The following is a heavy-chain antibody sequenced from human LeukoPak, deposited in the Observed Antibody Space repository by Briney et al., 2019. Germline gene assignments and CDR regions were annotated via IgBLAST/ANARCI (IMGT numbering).Heavy chain of an antibody. J-gene: IGHJ6*03. CDR1: GFTVSSNY. D-gene: IGHD3-10*01. CDR3: ARDRVADELLWFGELSNYYYMDV. Sequence: GGSLRLSCAASGFTVSSNYMSWVRQAPGKGLEWVSVIYSGGGTYYADSVKGRFTISRDNSKNTLYLQMNSLRAEDTAVYYCARDRVADELLWFGELSNYYYMDVWGKGTTVTVSS. CDR2: IYSGGGT. V-gene: IGHV3-66*01.